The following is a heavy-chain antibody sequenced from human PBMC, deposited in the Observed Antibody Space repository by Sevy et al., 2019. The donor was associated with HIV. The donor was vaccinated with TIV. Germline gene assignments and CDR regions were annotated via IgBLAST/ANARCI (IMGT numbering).Heavy chain of an antibody. CDR2: IKKDRSER. Sequence: GGSLRLSCGGSGFTFSSYWMSRVRQAPGKGLEWVANIKKDRSERYYVDSVKGRFTISRDNAKKSLYLQMNSLRTEDTAVYYCARDCSSSTCLWGLDVWGQGTTVTVSS. V-gene: IGHV3-7*03. D-gene: IGHD2-2*01. CDR1: GFTFSSYW. J-gene: IGHJ6*02. CDR3: ARDCSSSTCLWGLDV.